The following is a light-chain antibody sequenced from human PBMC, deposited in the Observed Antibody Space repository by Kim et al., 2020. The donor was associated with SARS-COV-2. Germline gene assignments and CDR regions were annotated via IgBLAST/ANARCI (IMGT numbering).Light chain of an antibody. J-gene: IGKJ1*01. CDR3: QQYSSSLQT. CDR1: QSVTNNF. V-gene: IGKV3-20*01. Sequence: NVLTQSPDTMSLSPGERATLSCRATQSVTNNFLAWYQQKRGQAPSLLIYGASRRATGIQDRFSGSGSGTDFTLTISRLEPEDFAVYYCQQYSSSLQTFGQGTKVAIK. CDR2: GAS.